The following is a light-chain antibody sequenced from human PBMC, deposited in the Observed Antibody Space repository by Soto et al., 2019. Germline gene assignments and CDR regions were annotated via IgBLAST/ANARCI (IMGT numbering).Light chain of an antibody. Sequence: DIQMTQSPSPLSASVGDRVTIPCRASQSISSWLAWYQQKPGKAPKLLIYKASSLESGAPSRFSGSGSGTEFTLTISSLQPDDFATYYGQQYNSYPWTFGQGTKVEIK. CDR2: KAS. J-gene: IGKJ1*01. CDR3: QQYNSYPWT. V-gene: IGKV1-5*03. CDR1: QSISSW.